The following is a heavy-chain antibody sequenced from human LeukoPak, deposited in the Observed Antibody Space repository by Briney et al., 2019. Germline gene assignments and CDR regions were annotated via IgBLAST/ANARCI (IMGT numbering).Heavy chain of an antibody. J-gene: IGHJ5*02. CDR3: ARVGGIAVAGYNWFDP. CDR2: ISAYNGNT. V-gene: IGHV1-18*01. D-gene: IGHD6-19*01. CDR1: GYTFTSYG. Sequence: GASVKVSCKASGYTFTSYGISWVRQAPGQGLEWMGWISAYNGNTNYAQKLQGRVTMTTDTSTSTAYMELRSLRSDDTAVYYCARVGGIAVAGYNWFDPRGQGTLVTVSS.